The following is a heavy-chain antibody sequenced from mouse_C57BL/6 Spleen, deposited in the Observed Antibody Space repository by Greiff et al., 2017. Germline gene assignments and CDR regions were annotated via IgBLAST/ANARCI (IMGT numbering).Heavy chain of an antibody. J-gene: IGHJ3*01. D-gene: IGHD3-2*02. CDR2: IDPSDSST. CDR1: GYTFTSYW. Sequence: QVQLQQPGAELVMPGASVKLSCKASGYTFTSYWMHWVKQRPGQGLEWIGEIDPSDSSTNYNQKFKGKSTLTVDKSSSTAYMQFSSLTSEDSAVYYCASRSDSSCLAYWGQGTLVTVSA. V-gene: IGHV1-69*01. CDR3: ASRSDSSCLAY.